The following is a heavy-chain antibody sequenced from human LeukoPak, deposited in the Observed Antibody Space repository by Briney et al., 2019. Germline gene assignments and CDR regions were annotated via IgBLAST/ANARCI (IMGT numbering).Heavy chain of an antibody. D-gene: IGHD6-13*01. V-gene: IGHV1-2*02. CDR1: GYTFTGYY. Sequence: ASVKVSCKASGYTFTGYYMHWVRQAPGQGLEWMGWINPNSGGTNYAQKFQGGVTMTRDTSISTAYMELSRLRSDDTAVYYCARPYSSSWYENMDVWGKGTTVTVSS. CDR2: INPNSGGT. CDR3: ARPYSSSWYENMDV. J-gene: IGHJ6*03.